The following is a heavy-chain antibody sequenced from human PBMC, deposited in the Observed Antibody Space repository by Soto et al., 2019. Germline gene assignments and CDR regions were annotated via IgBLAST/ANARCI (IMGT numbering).Heavy chain of an antibody. D-gene: IGHD5-12*01. CDR1: GGSISSYY. J-gene: IGHJ4*02. CDR2: IYYSGST. V-gene: IGHV4-59*01. CDR3: ASADGYRGRGFDY. Sequence: SETLSLTCPVSGGSISSYYWSWIRQPPGKGLEWIGYIYYSGSTNYNPSLKSRVTISVDTSKNQFSLKLSSVTAADTAVYYCASADGYRGRGFDYWGQGTLVTVSS.